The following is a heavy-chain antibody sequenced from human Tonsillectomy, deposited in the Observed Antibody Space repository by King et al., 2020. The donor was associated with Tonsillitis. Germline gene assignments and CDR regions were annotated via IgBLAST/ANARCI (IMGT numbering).Heavy chain of an antibody. V-gene: IGHV3-23*04. J-gene: IGHJ4*02. CDR1: GFTFSSYA. CDR3: ARVGFGVCDVFDY. D-gene: IGHD2-21*01. CDR2: ISGSDTST. Sequence: VQLVESGGGLVQPGGSLRLSCAASGFTFSSYAMSWVRQAPGKGLEWVSTISGSDTSTHYADSVKGRFTISRDNSKNTLYLQINSLRAEDTAIYYCARVGFGVCDVFDYWGQGTLVTVSS.